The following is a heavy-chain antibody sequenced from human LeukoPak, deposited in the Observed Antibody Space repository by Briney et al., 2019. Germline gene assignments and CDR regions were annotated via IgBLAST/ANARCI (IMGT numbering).Heavy chain of an antibody. Sequence: PGGSLRLSCAASGFTFDDYAMHWVRQAPGKGLEWVSLISGDGGTTYYADSVKGRFTISRDNSKNSLYLQMNSLRAEDTALYYCARDQGVGATYHYYYMGVWGKGTTVTVSS. J-gene: IGHJ6*03. CDR2: ISGDGGTT. D-gene: IGHD1-26*01. CDR3: ARDQGVGATYHYYYMGV. V-gene: IGHV3-43*02. CDR1: GFTFDDYA.